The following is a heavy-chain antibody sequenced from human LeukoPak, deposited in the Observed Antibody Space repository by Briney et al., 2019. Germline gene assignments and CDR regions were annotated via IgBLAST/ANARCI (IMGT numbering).Heavy chain of an antibody. Sequence: GGSLRLSCAASGFTVSSNYMSWFRQAPGKGLEWVSVIYSGGSTYYADSVKGRFTISRDNSKNTLYLQMNSLRAEDTAVYYCARIAPYYYDSSGYYYRGPFDYWGQGTLVTVSS. CDR2: IYSGGST. D-gene: IGHD3-22*01. J-gene: IGHJ4*02. CDR1: GFTVSSNY. V-gene: IGHV3-53*01. CDR3: ARIAPYYYDSSGYYYRGPFDY.